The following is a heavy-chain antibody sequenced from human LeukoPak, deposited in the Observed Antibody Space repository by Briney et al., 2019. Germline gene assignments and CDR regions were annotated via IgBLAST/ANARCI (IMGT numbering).Heavy chain of an antibody. V-gene: IGHV3-30*04. Sequence: GGSLRLSCAASGFTFSSYAMHWVRQAPGKGLEWVAVISYDGSNKYYADSVKGRFTISRDNSKNTLYLQMNSLRAEDTAVYYCARTGGYEGPLDYWGQGTLVTVSS. J-gene: IGHJ4*02. D-gene: IGHD5-12*01. CDR1: GFTFSSYA. CDR3: ARTGGYEGPLDY. CDR2: ISYDGSNK.